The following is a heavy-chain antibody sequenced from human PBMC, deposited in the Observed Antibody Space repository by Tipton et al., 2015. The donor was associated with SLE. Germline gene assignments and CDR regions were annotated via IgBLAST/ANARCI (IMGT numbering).Heavy chain of an antibody. J-gene: IGHJ4*02. V-gene: IGHV4-30-4*01. CDR2: IHDSGST. D-gene: IGHD6-19*01. Sequence: TLSLTCTVSGGSISSGDYYWSWIRQPPGKGLEWIGHIHDSGSTYFNPSHKSQLSMSVDTSKNQFSLRLSSVTAADTAVYYCARDDPDGDGSGISGDYWGQGTLVTVSS. CDR1: GGSISSGDYY. CDR3: ARDDPDGDGSGISGDY.